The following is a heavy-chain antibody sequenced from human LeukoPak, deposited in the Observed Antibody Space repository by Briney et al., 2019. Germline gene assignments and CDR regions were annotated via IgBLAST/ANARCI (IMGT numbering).Heavy chain of an antibody. CDR1: GYSLTSHY. CDR2: TNPSGSST. CDR3: ARDNSVGDIAWWFDP. Sequence: ASVKVSCKASGYSLTSHYMHWVRQAPGQGLEWMGLTNPSGSSTLYAQKFQGRVTMTRDMSTTTDYMELSSLRSEDTAVYYCARDNSVGDIAWWFDPWGQGTLVTVSS. V-gene: IGHV1-46*01. D-gene: IGHD3-16*02. J-gene: IGHJ5*02.